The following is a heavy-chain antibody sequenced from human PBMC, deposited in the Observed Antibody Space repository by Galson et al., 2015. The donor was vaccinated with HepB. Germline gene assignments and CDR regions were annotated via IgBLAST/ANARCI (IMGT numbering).Heavy chain of an antibody. V-gene: IGHV1-2*06. J-gene: IGHJ4*02. Sequence: VKVSCKASGYTFTGYYMHWVRQAPGQGLEWMGRINPNSGGTNYAQKFQGRVTMTRDTSISTAYMELSRLRSDDTAVYYCARESRIAAAGTVSDFPRPFDYWGQGTLVTVSS. CDR2: INPNSGGT. CDR3: ARESRIAAAGTVSDFPRPFDY. D-gene: IGHD6-13*01. CDR1: GYTFTGYY.